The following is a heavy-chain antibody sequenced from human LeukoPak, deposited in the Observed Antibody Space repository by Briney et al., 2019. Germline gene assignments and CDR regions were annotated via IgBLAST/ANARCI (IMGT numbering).Heavy chain of an antibody. CDR3: ARGPIVGATSDFDY. D-gene: IGHD1-26*01. CDR2: IYTSGST. J-gene: IGHJ4*02. CDR1: GGSISSYY. Sequence: SETLSLTCTVSGGSISSYYWSWIRQPAGKGLEWIGRIYTSGSTNYNPSLKSRVTISVDTSKNQFSLKLSSVTAADTAVYYCARGPIVGATSDFDYWGQGTLVTVSS. V-gene: IGHV4-4*07.